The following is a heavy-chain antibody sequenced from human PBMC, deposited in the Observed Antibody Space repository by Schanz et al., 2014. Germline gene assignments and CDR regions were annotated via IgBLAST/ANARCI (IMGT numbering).Heavy chain of an antibody. J-gene: IGHJ3*02. CDR2: IHHSGST. V-gene: IGHV4-34*01. D-gene: IGHD2-2*01. CDR3: ARHDFLGYCSGTSCPVVGSDAFDI. CDR1: GGSFSGYY. Sequence: QVQLQQWGAGLLKPSETLSLTCAVYGGSFSGYYWTWIRQPPGKGLEWIGEIHHSGSTNYNPSLKSRVTIPVDTSTTQFSLKLSFVTAADTAVYYCARHDFLGYCSGTSCPVVGSDAFDIWGQGTMVTVSS.